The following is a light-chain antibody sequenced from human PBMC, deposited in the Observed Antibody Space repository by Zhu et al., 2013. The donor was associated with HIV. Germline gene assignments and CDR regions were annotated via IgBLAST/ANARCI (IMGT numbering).Light chain of an antibody. V-gene: IGLV1-40*01. J-gene: IGLJ3*02. Sequence: QSVLTQPPSVSGAPGQRVTISCTGSSSNIGAGFDVHWYQHLPGTAPKLLFYANNNRPSGVPDRFSVSKSGTSASLAITGLQAEDEADYFCQSYDSSLTWVFGGGTKLTVL. CDR3: QSYDSSLTWV. CDR1: SSNIGAGFD. CDR2: ANN.